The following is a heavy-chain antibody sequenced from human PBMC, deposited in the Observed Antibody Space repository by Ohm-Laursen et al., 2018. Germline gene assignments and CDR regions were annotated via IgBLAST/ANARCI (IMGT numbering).Heavy chain of an antibody. CDR3: AKYTAGGAFDI. Sequence: SLRLSCSASGFTFDDYVINWVRQAPGKGLAWVSGISWNSGSIEYADSVKGRFTTSRDTAKNSLYLQLSSLRAEDTALYYCAKYTAGGAFDIWGQGTMVTVSS. J-gene: IGHJ3*02. CDR1: GFTFDDYV. V-gene: IGHV3-9*01. D-gene: IGHD2-15*01. CDR2: ISWNSGSI.